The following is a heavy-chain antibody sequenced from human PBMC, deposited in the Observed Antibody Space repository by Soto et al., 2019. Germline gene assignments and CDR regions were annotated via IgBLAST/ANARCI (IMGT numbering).Heavy chain of an antibody. V-gene: IGHV3-64D*06. J-gene: IGHJ4*02. CDR2: IKFNGEII. CDR1: GFIFSDYA. CDR3: AKRASYGARVKFFDS. Sequence: GGSLRLSCSASGFIFSDYAMYGVRQAPGKGMECVSGIKFNGEIIESADSVKDRFFISRDNSKATLYLQISSLRPEDTAIYYCAKRASYGARVKFFDSWGQGTPVTVSS. D-gene: IGHD4-17*01.